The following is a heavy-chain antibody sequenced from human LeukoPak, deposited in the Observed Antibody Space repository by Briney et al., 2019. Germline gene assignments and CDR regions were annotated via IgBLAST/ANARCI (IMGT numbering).Heavy chain of an antibody. D-gene: IGHD2-15*01. J-gene: IGHJ4*02. CDR1: GFTFSSYG. Sequence: GGSLRLSRAASGFTFSSYGMHWVRQAPGKGLEWVAVISYDGSNKYYADSVKGRFTISRDNSKNTLYLQMNSLRAEDTAVYYCASGRRGWLVNDYWGQGTLVTVSS. V-gene: IGHV3-30*03. CDR3: ASGRRGWLVNDY. CDR2: ISYDGSNK.